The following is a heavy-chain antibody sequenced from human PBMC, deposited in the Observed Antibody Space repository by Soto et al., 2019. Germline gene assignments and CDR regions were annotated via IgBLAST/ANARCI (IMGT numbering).Heavy chain of an antibody. CDR2: INHSRTA. V-gene: IGHV4-34*01. Sequence: PSETLSITSAVYGGCVRGYYWSWGLKTQGKGLQWIGEINHSRTANYIPSLKTRVTISADTSKHLFSLRLTSVTAADSAVYYCSIFPFLDLWTGSLHYMDVWGRGIPVTVSS. J-gene: IGHJ6*03. CDR3: SIFPFLDLWTGSLHYMDV. CDR1: GGCVRGYY. D-gene: IGHD3-9*01.